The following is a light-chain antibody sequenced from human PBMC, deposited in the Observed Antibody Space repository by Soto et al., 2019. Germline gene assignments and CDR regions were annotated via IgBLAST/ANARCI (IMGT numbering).Light chain of an antibody. J-gene: IGKJ2*01. V-gene: IGKV1-5*03. Sequence: DIQMTQSPSTLSASVGDRVTITCRASQNIISWLAWYQQKPGKAPKLLIYKASSLESGVPSRFSGSGSGTEFTLTISSLQPDDFATYYCQQYGSYLYTFGQGTKLEI. CDR1: QNIISW. CDR3: QQYGSYLYT. CDR2: KAS.